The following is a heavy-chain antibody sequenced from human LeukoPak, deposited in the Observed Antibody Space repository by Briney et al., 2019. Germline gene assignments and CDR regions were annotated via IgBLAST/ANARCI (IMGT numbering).Heavy chain of an antibody. V-gene: IGHV3-23*01. CDR1: GLTFSSYA. CDR3: AKDGRGVVTNWFDP. CDR2: ISGSGGST. J-gene: IGHJ5*02. Sequence: GSLRLSCAASGLTFSSYAMSWVRQAPGKGLEWVSAISGSGGSTYYADSVKGRFTISRDNSKNTLYLQMNSLRAEDTAVYYCAKDGRGVVTNWFDPWGQGTLVTVSS. D-gene: IGHD3-3*01.